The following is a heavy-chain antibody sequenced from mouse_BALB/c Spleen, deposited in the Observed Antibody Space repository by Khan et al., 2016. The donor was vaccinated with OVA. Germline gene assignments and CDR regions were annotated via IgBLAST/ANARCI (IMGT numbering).Heavy chain of an antibody. J-gene: IGHJ2*01. D-gene: IGHD1-1*01. CDR1: GYTFINYW. V-gene: IGHV1-7*01. Sequence: QVQLQQSGAELAKPGASVKMSCKASGYTFINYWILWVKQRPGQGLEWIGYINPSTAYTEYNQNFKDKATLTADKSSSTAYMQLSSLTSEDSAVYYCARRGLRWDFDYWGQGTTRTVSS. CDR2: INPSTAYT. CDR3: ARRGLRWDFDY.